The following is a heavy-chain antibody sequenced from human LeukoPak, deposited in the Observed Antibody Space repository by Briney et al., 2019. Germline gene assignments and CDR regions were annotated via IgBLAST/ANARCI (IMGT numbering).Heavy chain of an antibody. V-gene: IGHV3-21*01. Sequence: GGSLRLSCAASGFTFSSYSMNWARQAPGKGLEWVSSISSSSSYIYYADSVKGRFTISRDNAKNSLYLQMNSLRAEDTAVYYCARGCSSRGGCNYWGQGTLVTVSS. D-gene: IGHD6-6*01. CDR1: GFTFSSYS. J-gene: IGHJ4*02. CDR2: ISSSSSYI. CDR3: ARGCSSRGGCNY.